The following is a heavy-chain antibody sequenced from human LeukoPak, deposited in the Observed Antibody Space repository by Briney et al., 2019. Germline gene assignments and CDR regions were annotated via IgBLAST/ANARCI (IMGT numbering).Heavy chain of an antibody. CDR1: GGSISSSNW. CDR3: AREPRKALPGYSSSWYVYYYYGMDV. J-gene: IGHJ6*04. V-gene: IGHV4-4*02. D-gene: IGHD6-13*01. CDR2: IYHSGST. Sequence: PSETLSLTCAVSGGSISSSNWWSWVRQPPGKGLEWIGEIYHSGSTNYNQSLKSRVTISVDKSKNQFSLKLSSVTAADTAVYYCAREPRKALPGYSSSWYVYYYYGMDVWGKGTTVTVSS.